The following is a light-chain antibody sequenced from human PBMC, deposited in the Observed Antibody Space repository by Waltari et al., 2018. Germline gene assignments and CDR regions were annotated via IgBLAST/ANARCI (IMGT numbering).Light chain of an antibody. CDR1: QDISNY. CDR2: DAS. V-gene: IGKV1-33*01. Sequence: DIQMTQSPSSLSTSVGDRVTITCQASQDISNYLNLYQQKPGKAPKLLIYDASNLETGVPSSFSGSGSGTNFIFTISSLQPEDIATYYCHQYDNLPYTFGQGTKLDIK. CDR3: HQYDNLPYT. J-gene: IGKJ2*01.